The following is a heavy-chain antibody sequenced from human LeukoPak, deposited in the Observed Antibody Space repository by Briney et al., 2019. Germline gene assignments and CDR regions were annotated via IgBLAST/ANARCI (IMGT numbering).Heavy chain of an antibody. V-gene: IGHV3-30-3*01. CDR3: AGSVRTGTACFDY. D-gene: IGHD1-1*01. CDR2: ISYDGSNK. Sequence: GGSLRLSCAASGFTFSSYAMHWVRQAPGKGLEWVAVISYDGSNKYYADSVKGRFTISRDNSKNTLYLQMNSLRAEDTAVYYCAGSVRTGTACFDYWGQGTLVTVSS. CDR1: GFTFSSYA. J-gene: IGHJ4*02.